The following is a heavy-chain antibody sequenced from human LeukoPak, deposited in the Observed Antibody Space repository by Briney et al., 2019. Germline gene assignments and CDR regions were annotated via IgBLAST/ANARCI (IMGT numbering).Heavy chain of an antibody. D-gene: IGHD3-22*01. J-gene: IGHJ2*01. V-gene: IGHV3-7*01. CDR2: IKQDGSEI. CDR3: ARDQGSMIVVRTTSWYFDL. Sequence: GGSLRLSCAASGFTFSNYWMSWVRQAPGKGLEWVANIKQDGSEIYSVDSVKGRFTISRDNAKNSLYLQINSLRAEDTAVYYCARDQGSMIVVRTTSWYFDLWGRGTLVTASS. CDR1: GFTFSNYW.